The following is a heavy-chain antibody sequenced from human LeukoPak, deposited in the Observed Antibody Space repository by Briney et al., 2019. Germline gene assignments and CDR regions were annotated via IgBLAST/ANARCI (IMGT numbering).Heavy chain of an antibody. CDR1: GLTLNNYG. D-gene: IGHD6-19*01. Sequence: PGGSQRLSCAASGLTLNNYGMHWVRQAPDKGLEWVALISYDGTNTYYADSVKGRFTISRDNSKNTLYLQMNSLRAEDTAVYYCVKDARRSGLLGGNFDFWGQGTLVTVSS. J-gene: IGHJ4*02. V-gene: IGHV3-30*18. CDR3: VKDARRSGLLGGNFDF. CDR2: ISYDGTNT.